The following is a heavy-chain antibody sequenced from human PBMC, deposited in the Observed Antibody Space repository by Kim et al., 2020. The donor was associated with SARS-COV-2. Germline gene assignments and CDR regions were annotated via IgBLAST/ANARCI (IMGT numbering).Heavy chain of an antibody. CDR1: GYTFTGYY. V-gene: IGHV1-2*06. J-gene: IGHJ5*02. CDR3: ARGSDYVRIAAAGKNPNWFDP. D-gene: IGHD6-13*01. CDR2: INPNSGGT. Sequence: ASVKVSCKASGYTFTGYYMHWVRQAPGQGLEWMGRINPNSGGTNYAQKFQGRVTMTRDTSISTAYMELSRLRSDDTAVYYCARGSDYVRIAAAGKNPNWFDPWGQGTLVTVSS.